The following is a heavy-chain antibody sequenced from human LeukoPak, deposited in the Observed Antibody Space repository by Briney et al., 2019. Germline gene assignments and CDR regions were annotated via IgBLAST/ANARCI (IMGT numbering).Heavy chain of an antibody. V-gene: IGHV3-21*01. CDR3: ARPPFEYSSSSGWFDP. D-gene: IGHD6-6*01. CDR1: GFTFSSFS. J-gene: IGHJ5*02. CDR2: VSSGSSYI. Sequence: GGSLRLSCAASGFTFSSFSMNWVRQAPGKGLEWVSSVSSGSSYIYYADSVKGRFTISRDNAKNSLYLQMNSLRAEDTAVYYCARPPFEYSSSSGWFDPWGQGTLVTVSS.